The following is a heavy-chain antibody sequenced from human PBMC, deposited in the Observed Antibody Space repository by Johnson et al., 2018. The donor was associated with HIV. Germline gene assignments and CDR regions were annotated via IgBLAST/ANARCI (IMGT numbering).Heavy chain of an antibody. J-gene: IGHJ3*02. CDR2: ISSSGSTI. V-gene: IGHV3-11*04. Sequence: QEKLVESGGGLVQSGESLRLSCAASGITVNTNYMSWIRQAPGKGLEWVSYISSSGSTIYYADSVKGRFTISRDNAKNSLYLQMNSLRAEDTAVYYCASCESDSSGRGAFDIWGQGTMVTVSS. CDR3: ASCESDSSGRGAFDI. D-gene: IGHD3-22*01. CDR1: GITVNTNY.